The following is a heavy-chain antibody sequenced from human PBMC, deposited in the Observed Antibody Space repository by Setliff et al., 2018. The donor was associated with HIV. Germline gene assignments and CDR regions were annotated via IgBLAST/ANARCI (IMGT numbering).Heavy chain of an antibody. CDR1: GFTFSDYW. J-gene: IGHJ1*01. CDR3: ARADPLGEQVWSLQFFQL. Sequence: GGSLRLSCAASGFTFSDYWMHWVRQVPGKGLVWVSRINSDGSTTNYADPVRGRFTISRDNAKNTLYLQMNSLRAEDAAVYYCARADPLGEQVWSLQFFQLWGQGTLVTVSS. V-gene: IGHV3-74*01. D-gene: IGHD3-10*01. CDR2: INSDGSTT.